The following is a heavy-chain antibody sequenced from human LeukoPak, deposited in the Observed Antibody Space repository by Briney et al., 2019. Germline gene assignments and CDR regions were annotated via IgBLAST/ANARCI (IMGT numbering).Heavy chain of an antibody. CDR2: IYSGGST. Sequence: GGSLRLSRAASGFTVNSNYMSWVRQAPGKGLEWVSVIYSGGSTYYADSVKGRFTISRDNSKNTLYLQMNSLRAEDTAVYYCARADYYYGMDVWGKGTTVTVSS. CDR1: GFTVNSNY. CDR3: ARADYYYGMDV. V-gene: IGHV3-53*01. J-gene: IGHJ6*04.